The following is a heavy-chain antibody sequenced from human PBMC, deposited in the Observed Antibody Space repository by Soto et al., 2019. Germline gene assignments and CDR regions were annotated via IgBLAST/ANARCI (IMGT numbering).Heavy chain of an antibody. V-gene: IGHV4-39*01. CDR1: GCSISSIRYY. D-gene: IGHD3-3*01. J-gene: IGHJ6*02. Sequence: SETLSLTCTVSGCSISSIRYYWVWIGQRPGKGLEWIGSMLESGSTYYNPSLKSRVTIYVNTSKKQFYLKLISVTGADTAVYFCARLDDLWSGTSSGMDVWAKGPRSPSP. CDR2: MLESGST. CDR3: ARLDDLWSGTSSGMDV.